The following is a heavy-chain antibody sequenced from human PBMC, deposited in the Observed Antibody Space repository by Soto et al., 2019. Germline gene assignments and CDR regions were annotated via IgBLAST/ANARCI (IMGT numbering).Heavy chain of an antibody. V-gene: IGHV1-18*01. CDR2: ISVYNGNT. J-gene: IGHJ4*02. CDR1: GYTFSSYG. Sequence: QVHLMQSGAEVKSPGASVRVSCKASGYTFSSYGVSWVRQAPGQGLEFMGWISVYNGNTNYDQNLQDRVTMTTDTSTNTAYLEVRNLRSDDTAVYYCARAGQYYDASGYANWGQGTPVTVSS. D-gene: IGHD3-22*01. CDR3: ARAGQYYDASGYAN.